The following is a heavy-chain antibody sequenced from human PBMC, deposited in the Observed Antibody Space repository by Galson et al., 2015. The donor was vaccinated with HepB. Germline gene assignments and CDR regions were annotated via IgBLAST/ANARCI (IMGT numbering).Heavy chain of an antibody. D-gene: IGHD1-26*01. CDR3: AEWESLMTTNDAFDI. Sequence: SLRLSCAASGFTFSSYSMNWVRQAPGKGLEWVSYISSSSSTIYYADSVKGRFTISRDNAKNSLYLQMNSLRAEDTAVYYCAEWESLMTTNDAFDIWGQGTMVTVSS. V-gene: IGHV3-48*01. CDR2: ISSSSSTI. CDR1: GFTFSSYS. J-gene: IGHJ3*02.